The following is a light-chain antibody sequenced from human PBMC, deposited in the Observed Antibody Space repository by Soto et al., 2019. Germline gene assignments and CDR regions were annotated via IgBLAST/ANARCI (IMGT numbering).Light chain of an antibody. CDR1: QSVSSN. V-gene: IGKV3-15*01. CDR2: ATS. J-gene: IGKJ4*01. Sequence: EIVMTQSPATLSVSPGERASLSFRASQSVSSNLAWYQQKPGQTPRLLTYATSTRATGIPARFSGSGSGTEFTLTISSLQSEDFAVYYCQHYNNWPLTFGGGTKVDIK. CDR3: QHYNNWPLT.